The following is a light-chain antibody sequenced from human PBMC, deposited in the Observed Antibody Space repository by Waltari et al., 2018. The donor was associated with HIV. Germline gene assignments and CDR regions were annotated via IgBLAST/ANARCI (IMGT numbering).Light chain of an antibody. V-gene: IGLV1-47*01. Sequence: QSVLTQSPSASGTPGQRVLISCSGSSSNLGGRTYVNLYQLLPGTAPKLLIYKNNQRPSGVPDRFSGSKSGTSASLAISGLRSEDEADYYCAAWDDSLNGVVFGGGTKLTVL. CDR2: KNN. J-gene: IGLJ2*01. CDR1: SSNLGGRTY. CDR3: AAWDDSLNGVV.